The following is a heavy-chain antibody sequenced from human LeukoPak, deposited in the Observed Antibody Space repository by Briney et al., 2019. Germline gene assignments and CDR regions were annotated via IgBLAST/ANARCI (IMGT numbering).Heavy chain of an antibody. D-gene: IGHD5-24*01. Sequence: PSETLSLTCTVSGGSISSGSYYWSWIRQPAGKGLEWIGRIYTSGSTNYNPSLKSRVTISVDTSKNQFSLKLSSVTAADTAVYYCAREMATIIANAFDIWGQGTMVTVSS. CDR1: GGSISSGSYY. J-gene: IGHJ3*02. V-gene: IGHV4-61*02. CDR3: AREMATIIANAFDI. CDR2: IYTSGST.